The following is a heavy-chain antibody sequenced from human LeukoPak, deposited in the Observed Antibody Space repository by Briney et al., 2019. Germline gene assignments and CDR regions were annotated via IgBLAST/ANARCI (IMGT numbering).Heavy chain of an antibody. D-gene: IGHD4-17*01. CDR3: ARSTNCGDYVRWYFDL. J-gene: IGHJ2*01. Sequence: GGSLTLSCAPSGFTLSSYAMSGVRQAPGKGLDWVSGISGGGGSTSYADSVKGRFTISRDNSKNTLSLQMNSLRAEDTAVYFCARSTNCGDYVRWYFDLWGRGTLVTVSS. CDR1: GFTLSSYA. V-gene: IGHV3-23*01. CDR2: ISGGGGST.